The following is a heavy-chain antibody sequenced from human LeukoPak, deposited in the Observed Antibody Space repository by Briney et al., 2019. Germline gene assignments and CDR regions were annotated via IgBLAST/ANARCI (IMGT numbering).Heavy chain of an antibody. J-gene: IGHJ4*02. CDR3: ARRAGITMIVVVITTGYYFDY. V-gene: IGHV4-59*12. CDR2: IYYSGDT. Sequence: PSETLSLTCTVSGDSISGYSWSWIRQPPGGGLEWIGYIYYSGDTAYNPSHKSRVTMSVDTSKKQLSLMLRSVTAADTAVYYCARRAGITMIVVVITTGYYFDYWGQGTLVTVSS. CDR1: GDSISGYS. D-gene: IGHD3-22*01.